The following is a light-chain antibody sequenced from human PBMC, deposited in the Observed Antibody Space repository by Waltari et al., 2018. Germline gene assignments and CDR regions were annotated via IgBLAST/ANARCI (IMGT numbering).Light chain of an antibody. J-gene: IGKJ1*01. CDR2: GAS. CDR3: QHYLRLPVT. Sequence: EIVLTQSPGTLSLSPGQTATLSCRASQSVGRTLAWYQQKSGWAPSLLIYGASIRATGIPDRFSGSGSGTDFSLTIREVEPEDFAVYHCQHYLRLPVTFGQGTKVEI. V-gene: IGKV3-20*01. CDR1: QSVGRT.